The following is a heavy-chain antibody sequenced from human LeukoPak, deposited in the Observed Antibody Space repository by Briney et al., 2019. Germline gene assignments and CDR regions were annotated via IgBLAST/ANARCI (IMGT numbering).Heavy chain of an antibody. Sequence: SQTLSLTCAISGDSVSRDSIASNWIGQSPSRGLEWLRRTYYRSKWYNDYAVSVKSRITINPDTSKNQFSLQLNSVTPEDTAVYYCARGLGWPYFDYWGQGTMVTVSS. CDR3: ARGLGWPYFDY. CDR2: TYYRSKWYN. D-gene: IGHD5-24*01. CDR1: GDSVSRDSIA. J-gene: IGHJ4*02. V-gene: IGHV6-1*01.